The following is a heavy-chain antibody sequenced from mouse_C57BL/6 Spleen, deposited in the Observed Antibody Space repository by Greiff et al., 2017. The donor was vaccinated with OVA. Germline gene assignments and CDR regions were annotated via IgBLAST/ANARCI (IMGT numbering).Heavy chain of an antibody. D-gene: IGHD1-1*01. CDR1: GYTFTSYW. Sequence: QVQLQQPGAELVKPGASVKVSCKASGYTFTSYWMHWVKQRPGQGLEWIGRINPSDSDTNYNQKFKGKATLTVDKSSSTAYMQLSSLTSEDSAVYDCAIYYYGSSPFAYWGQGTLVTVSA. V-gene: IGHV1-74*01. CDR2: INPSDSDT. CDR3: AIYYYGSSPFAY. J-gene: IGHJ3*01.